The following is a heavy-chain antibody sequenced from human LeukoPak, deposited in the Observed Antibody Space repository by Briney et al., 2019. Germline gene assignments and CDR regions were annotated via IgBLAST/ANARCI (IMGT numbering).Heavy chain of an antibody. V-gene: IGHV3-30*03. CDR2: ISYDGSNK. Sequence: GGSLRLSCAASGLTFSSYGMHWVRQAPGKGLEWVAVISYDGSNKYYADSVKGRFTISRDNSKNTLYLQMNSLRAEDTAVYYCVLCGYFDYWGQGTLVTVSS. D-gene: IGHD2-21*01. J-gene: IGHJ4*02. CDR3: VLCGYFDY. CDR1: GLTFSSYG.